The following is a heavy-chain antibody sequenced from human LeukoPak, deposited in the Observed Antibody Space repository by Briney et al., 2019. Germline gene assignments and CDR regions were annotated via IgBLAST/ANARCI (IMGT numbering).Heavy chain of an antibody. V-gene: IGHV3-30*02. CDR2: IRYDGSDK. J-gene: IGHJ4*02. Sequence: PGGSLRLSCAASGFTFSRHGMHWVRQAPGKGLEWVAFIRYDGSDKYYADSVKGRFTISRDNSKNTLYLQMNSLRTEDTAVYYCAKVLYYYDSSGYPYDFWGQGTLVTVSS. D-gene: IGHD3-22*01. CDR3: AKVLYYYDSSGYPYDF. CDR1: GFTFSRHG.